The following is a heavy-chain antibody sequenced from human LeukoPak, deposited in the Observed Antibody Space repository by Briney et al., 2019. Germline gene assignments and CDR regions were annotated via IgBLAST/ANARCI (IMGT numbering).Heavy chain of an antibody. V-gene: IGHV3-74*01. J-gene: IGHJ6*02. Sequence: GGSLRLSCAASGYTFSSYWMHWVRHAPGKGLVWVSRINSDGSSTSYADSVKGRFTISRDNAKNTLYLQMNSLRAEDTAVYYCAREHQWLVPHGMDVWGQGTTVTVSS. CDR2: INSDGSST. CDR3: AREHQWLVPHGMDV. D-gene: IGHD6-19*01. CDR1: GYTFSSYW.